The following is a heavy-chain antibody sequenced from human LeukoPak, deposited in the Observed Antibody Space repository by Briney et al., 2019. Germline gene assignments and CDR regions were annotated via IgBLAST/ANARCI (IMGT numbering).Heavy chain of an antibody. V-gene: IGHV4-30-2*01. Sequence: SETLSLTCAVSGGSISSGDYSWSWIRQPPGKGLEWIGYIFQSGSTYYNPSLKSRVTISVDRSKNQFSLKLSSVTAADMAVYYCARVGSDWNDVRYNWFDPWGQGTLVTVSS. J-gene: IGHJ5*02. CDR2: IFQSGST. D-gene: IGHD1-1*01. CDR1: GGSISSGDYS. CDR3: ARVGSDWNDVRYNWFDP.